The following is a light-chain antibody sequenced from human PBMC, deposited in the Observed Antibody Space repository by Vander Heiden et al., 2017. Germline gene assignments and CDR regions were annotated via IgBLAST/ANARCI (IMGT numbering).Light chain of an antibody. CDR3: SSYTSSSKV. Sequence: QSALTQPASVSGSPGPSITISCTGTSSDVGGYNYVSWYQQHPGKAPKLMIYDVSNRPSGVSNRFSGSKSSNAASLTISGLQAEDEADYYCSSYTSSSKVFGGGTKLTVL. J-gene: IGLJ3*02. CDR1: SSDVGGYNY. V-gene: IGLV2-14*01. CDR2: DVS.